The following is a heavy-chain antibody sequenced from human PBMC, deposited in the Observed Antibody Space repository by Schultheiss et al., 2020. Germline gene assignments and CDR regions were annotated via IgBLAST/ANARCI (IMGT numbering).Heavy chain of an antibody. CDR2: IYWDDDK. V-gene: IGHV2-5*02. CDR1: GFSLSTSGVG. D-gene: IGHD2-2*01. CDR3: ARIACSSTSCDEGGGFDP. Sequence: SGPTLVKPTQTLTLTCTFSGFSLSTSGVGVGWIRQPPGKALEWLALIYWDDDKRYSPSLKSRLTITKDTSKNQVVLTMTNMDPVDTATYYCARIACSSTSCDEGGGFDPWGQGTLVTVSS. J-gene: IGHJ5*02.